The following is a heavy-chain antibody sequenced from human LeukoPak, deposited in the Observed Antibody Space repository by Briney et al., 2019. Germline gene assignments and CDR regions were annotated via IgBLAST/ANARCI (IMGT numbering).Heavy chain of an antibody. CDR3: AKGGEGFPLGLRFDS. V-gene: IGHV4-4*02. CDR2: IYYSGST. CDR1: GGSISSSNW. Sequence: KSSETLSLTCAVSGGSISSSNWWSWVRQPPGKGLEWIGYIYYSGSTNYNPSLKSRVTISVDTSKNRFSLKLTSLTAADTAVYYCAKGGEGFPLGLRFDSWGQGTLVSVSS. J-gene: IGHJ4*02. D-gene: IGHD2-21*01.